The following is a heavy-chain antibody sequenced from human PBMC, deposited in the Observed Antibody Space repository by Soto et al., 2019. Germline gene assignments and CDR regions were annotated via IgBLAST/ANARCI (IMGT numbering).Heavy chain of an antibody. V-gene: IGHV1-3*01. CDR1: VGALMSHV. Sequence: ASVKVSCKAAVGALMSHVITWVRQAPGQGLEWMGGINAGNGNTKYSQKLQGRVTFTGDTSASTAHMELSSLRSEDTAVYFCARQVETIVVVLDVFGYYGMDVWVPGTTVSVSS. D-gene: IGHD2-2*01. CDR3: ARQVETIVVVLDVFGYYGMDV. CDR2: INAGNGNT. J-gene: IGHJ6*02.